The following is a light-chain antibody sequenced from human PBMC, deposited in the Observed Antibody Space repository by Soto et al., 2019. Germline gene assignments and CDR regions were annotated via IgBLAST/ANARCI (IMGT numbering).Light chain of an antibody. CDR3: SSYTSSSTLVV. CDR1: SSDVGGYNY. CDR2: DVS. V-gene: IGLV2-14*01. Sequence: QSALNQPASVSGSPGPSITISCTGTSSDVGGYNYVSWYQQHPGKAPKLMIYDVSNRPSGVSNRFSGSKSGNTASLTLSGLQAEDAADYYCSSYTSSSTLVVFGGGTKLTVL. J-gene: IGLJ2*01.